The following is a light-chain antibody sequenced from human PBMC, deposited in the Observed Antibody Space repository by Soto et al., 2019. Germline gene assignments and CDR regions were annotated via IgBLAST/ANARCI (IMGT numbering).Light chain of an antibody. V-gene: IGKV1-12*01. CDR1: QGIGSW. CDR2: QAS. CDR3: RQGKSFPLT. J-gene: IGKJ4*01. Sequence: DIQMTQSPSSVSASVGDRVTITCRASQGIGSWLAWYQQKPGNDPKLLIYQASSSQSGVRSRFSVSGSVTDFTLTISSLQPDAFATYYCRQGKSFPLTFGGGTKVDIK.